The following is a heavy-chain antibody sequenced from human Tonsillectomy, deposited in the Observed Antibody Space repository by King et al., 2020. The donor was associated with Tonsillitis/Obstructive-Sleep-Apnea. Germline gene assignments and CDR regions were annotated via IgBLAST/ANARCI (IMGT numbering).Heavy chain of an antibody. CDR1: GGSFSGYY. V-gene: IGHV4-34*01. CDR2: INDSGST. Sequence: VQLQQWGAGLLKPSETLSLTCAVYGGSFSGYYWSWIRQPPGKGLEWIGEINDSGSTNYNPSLKSRVTISVDTSKNQFSLKLSSMTAADTAVYYCASLDYGDQINDAFDIWGQGTMVTVSS. CDR3: ASLDYGDQINDAFDI. D-gene: IGHD4-17*01. J-gene: IGHJ3*02.